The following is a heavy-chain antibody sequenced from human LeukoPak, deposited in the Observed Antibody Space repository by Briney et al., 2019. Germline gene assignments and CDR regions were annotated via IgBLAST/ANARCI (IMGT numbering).Heavy chain of an antibody. Sequence: PSETLSLTCAVYGGSFSGYYWSWIRQPPGKGLEWIGSIYYSGSTYYNPSLKSRVTISVDTSKNQFSLKLSSVTAADTAVYYCARGSTVTRIHWGQGTLVTVSS. V-gene: IGHV4-34*01. J-gene: IGHJ4*02. D-gene: IGHD4-17*01. CDR3: ARGSTVTRIH. CDR2: IYYSGST. CDR1: GGSFSGYY.